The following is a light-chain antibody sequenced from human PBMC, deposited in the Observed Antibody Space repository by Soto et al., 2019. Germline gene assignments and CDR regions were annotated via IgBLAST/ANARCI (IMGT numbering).Light chain of an antibody. CDR3: QQSYNTPFT. Sequence: DIQMTQAPSSLSASVGDRVTITCRASQSISRYVNWYQQKPRKAPRLLIFAASSLQGGVPSRFSGSGSGTDFTLTISSLQPEDVATYYCQQSYNTPFTFGPGTKVDIK. CDR1: QSISRY. J-gene: IGKJ3*01. CDR2: AAS. V-gene: IGKV1-39*01.